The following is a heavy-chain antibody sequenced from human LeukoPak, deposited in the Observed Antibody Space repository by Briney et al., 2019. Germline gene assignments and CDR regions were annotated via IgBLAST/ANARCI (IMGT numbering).Heavy chain of an antibody. J-gene: IGHJ5*02. V-gene: IGHV4-4*07. CDR1: GGSISSYY. CDR3: ARDSGTTGEVKFDP. D-gene: IGHD3-10*01. CDR2: IYSRVT. Sequence: SETLSLTCSVSGGSISSYYLSWIRQPAGKGLEWIGRIYSRVTTYNPSLKSRVTMSADTPRNHVSLTLNSVTAADTAVYYCARDSGTTGEVKFDPWGQGTLVTVSS.